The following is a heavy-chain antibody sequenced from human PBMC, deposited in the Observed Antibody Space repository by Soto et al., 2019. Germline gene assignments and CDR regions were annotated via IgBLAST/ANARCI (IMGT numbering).Heavy chain of an antibody. CDR2: ISISGDII. D-gene: IGHD3-22*01. V-gene: IGHV3-11*01. CDR1: GFTFSDHY. J-gene: IGHJ4*02. Sequence: GGSLRLSCAASGFTFSDHYMIWIRQAPGKGLEWVSYISISGDIIYYADSVKGRFTISRDNAKNSLYLQMNSLRAEDTAVYYCARDLGYYDSSGYFDYWGQGTLVTVSS. CDR3: ARDLGYYDSSGYFDY.